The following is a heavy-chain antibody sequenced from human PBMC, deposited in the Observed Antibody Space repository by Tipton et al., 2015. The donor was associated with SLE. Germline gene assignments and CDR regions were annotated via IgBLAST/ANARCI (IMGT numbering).Heavy chain of an antibody. Sequence: TLSLTCTVSGGSISSSHYWSWIRQPAGKGLEWIGRIYTSGSTNYNPSLKSRVTMSIDTSKNQFSLRLSSVTAADTAVYYCARDPPLTGSYYYYMDVWGQGTTVTVSS. CDR1: GGSISSSHY. J-gene: IGHJ6*03. D-gene: IGHD1-20*01. CDR2: IYTSGST. V-gene: IGHV4-61*02. CDR3: ARDPPLTGSYYYYMDV.